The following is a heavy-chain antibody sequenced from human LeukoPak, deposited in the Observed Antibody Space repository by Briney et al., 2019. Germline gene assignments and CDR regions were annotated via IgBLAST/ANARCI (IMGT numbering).Heavy chain of an antibody. CDR1: GVSISSGAYY. V-gene: IGHV4-31*03. J-gene: IGHJ4*02. Sequence: PSETLSLTCTVSGVSISSGAYYWSWIRQHPGKGLEWIGYIYYSGSTYYIPSLKSRLTISLDTSKNHFSLKLSSVTAADTAVYYCARNRDGYNSFDYWGQGTLVTVSS. D-gene: IGHD5-24*01. CDR3: ARNRDGYNSFDY. CDR2: IYYSGST.